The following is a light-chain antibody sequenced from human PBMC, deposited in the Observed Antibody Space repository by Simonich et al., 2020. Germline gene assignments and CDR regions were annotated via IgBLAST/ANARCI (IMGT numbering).Light chain of an antibody. J-gene: IGKJ4*01. V-gene: IGKV3-20*01. CDR1: QSVSSSY. CDR3: QQYGSSPLT. Sequence: EIVLTQSPGTLSLSPGERATLSRRASQSVSSSYLAWYQQKPGQAPRLLIDGASGRATGIPDRFSGSGSGTDFTLTISRLEPEDFAVYYCQQYGSSPLTFGGGTKVEIK. CDR2: GAS.